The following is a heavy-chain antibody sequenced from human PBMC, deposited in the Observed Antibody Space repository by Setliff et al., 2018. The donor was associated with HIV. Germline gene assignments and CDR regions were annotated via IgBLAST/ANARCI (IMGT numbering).Heavy chain of an antibody. V-gene: IGHV4-34*01. Sequence: SETLSLTCAVSGVSFSGYYWSWIRQPPGKGLEWIGEINHSGSTDFNPSLKSRVTLSIDTSKKQVSLKLNSVTAADTAVYYCARGLSIFGVATPGFYSFMDVWGKGTTVTVSS. CDR2: INHSGST. CDR1: GVSFSGYY. D-gene: IGHD3-3*01. J-gene: IGHJ6*03. CDR3: ARGLSIFGVATPGFYSFMDV.